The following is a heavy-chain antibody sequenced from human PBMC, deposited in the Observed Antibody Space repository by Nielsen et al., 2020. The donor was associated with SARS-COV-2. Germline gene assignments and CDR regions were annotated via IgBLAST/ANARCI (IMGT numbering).Heavy chain of an antibody. V-gene: IGHV3-30*18. CDR2: ISYEGSKQ. J-gene: IGHJ4*02. Sequence: GESLKISCAASGFTFSSYGMHWVRQAPGKGLEWVAYISYEGSKQYYADSVKGRFTISRDFSKSTLYLQMNSLRTEDTAIYYCAKDRAIFMIYITRGGPDSWGQGTLVTVSS. CDR1: GFTFSSYG. CDR3: AKDRAIFMIYITRGGPDS. D-gene: IGHD3/OR15-3a*01.